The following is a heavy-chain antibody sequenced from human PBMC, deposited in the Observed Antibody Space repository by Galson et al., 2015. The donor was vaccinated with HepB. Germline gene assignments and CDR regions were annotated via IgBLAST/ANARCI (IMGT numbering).Heavy chain of an antibody. CDR1: GFTFSNYA. Sequence: SLRLSCADSGFTFSNYAMHWVRQAPGKGLEWVATIKEDGSDKHYGDSVKGRFTISRDNAKNSLYLQMNSLRPEDTAVYYCARERDMATIVEVFDFWGQGTLVTVSA. CDR2: IKEDGSDK. V-gene: IGHV3-7*01. CDR3: ARERDMATIVEVFDF. J-gene: IGHJ4*02. D-gene: IGHD5-12*01.